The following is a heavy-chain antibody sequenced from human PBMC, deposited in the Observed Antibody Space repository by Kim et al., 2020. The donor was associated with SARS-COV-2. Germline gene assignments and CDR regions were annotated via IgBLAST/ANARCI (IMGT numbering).Heavy chain of an antibody. CDR2: ISSDGNGK. CDR1: GFTFSNSV. D-gene: IGHD3-10*01. Sequence: GGSLRLSWAASGFTFSNSVMHWVRRASGKGLEWVGLISSDGNGKDNADSATVRVTISIANDKNTLYVELHSIRLKNKDVSYCAYAYFGSRSFD. J-gene: IGHJ3*02. CDR3: AYAYFGSRSFD. V-gene: IGHV3-30-3*01.